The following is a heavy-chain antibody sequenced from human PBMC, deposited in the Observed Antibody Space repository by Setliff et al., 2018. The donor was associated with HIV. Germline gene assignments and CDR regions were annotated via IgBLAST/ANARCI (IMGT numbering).Heavy chain of an antibody. D-gene: IGHD3-22*01. CDR1: GYSISSGCY. CDR3: GGNGYYSIDY. CDR2: FYYSGNT. Sequence: SETLSLTCAVSGYSISSGCYWGWIRQPPGKGLEWIGSFYYSGNTYYSPSLKSRVTISIDTSKNQFSLKLSSVTAADPAVYYCGGNGYYSIDYWGQGTLVTVSS. V-gene: IGHV4-38-2*01. J-gene: IGHJ4*02.